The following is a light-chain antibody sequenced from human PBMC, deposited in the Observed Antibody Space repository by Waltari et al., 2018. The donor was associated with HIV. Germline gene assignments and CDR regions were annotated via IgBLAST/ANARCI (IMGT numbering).Light chain of an antibody. V-gene: IGKV3-15*01. CDR3: QQYENWPPFT. Sequence: EIVMTQSPATLAVSPGERATLSCRASQTITSNLAWYQHTPGQAPRLLIFGASTRATGIPARFSGSGSGTDFTLTISSLQSEDFAIYYCQQYENWPPFTFGGGTRVEIK. CDR1: QTITSN. J-gene: IGKJ4*01. CDR2: GAS.